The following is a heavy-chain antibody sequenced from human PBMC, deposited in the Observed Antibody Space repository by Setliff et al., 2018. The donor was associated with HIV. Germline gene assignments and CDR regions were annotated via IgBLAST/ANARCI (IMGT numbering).Heavy chain of an antibody. V-gene: IGHV3-74*01. CDR1: GFTFSNNW. Sequence: GSLRLSCAASGFTFSNNWMHWVRRAPGKGLVWVSRINGDGSSTLYADSVKGRFTISRDNAKNTLYLQMNSLRAEDTAVYYCAKTSRVREYNSPFDSWGQGTLVTVSS. CDR3: AKTSRVREYNSPFDS. J-gene: IGHJ5*01. D-gene: IGHD3-10*01. CDR2: INGDGSST.